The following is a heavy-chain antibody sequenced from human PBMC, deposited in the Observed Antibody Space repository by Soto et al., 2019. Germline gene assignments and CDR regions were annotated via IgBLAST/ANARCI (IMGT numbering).Heavy chain of an antibody. J-gene: IGHJ3*02. D-gene: IGHD2-15*01. CDR1: GFTFSSYG. Sequence: QVQLVESGGGVVQPGRSLRLSCAASGFTFSSYGMHWVRQAPGKGLEWVAVISYDGSNKYYADSVKGRFTISRDNSKNTLYLQMNSLRAEDTAVYYCAKDLGLVTPDDAFDIWGQGTMVTVSS. CDR3: AKDLGLVTPDDAFDI. CDR2: ISYDGSNK. V-gene: IGHV3-30*18.